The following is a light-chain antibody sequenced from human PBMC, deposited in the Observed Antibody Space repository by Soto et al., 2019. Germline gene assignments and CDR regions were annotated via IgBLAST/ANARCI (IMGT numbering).Light chain of an antibody. CDR2: DNN. CDR3: QSYDTRLRGSVF. V-gene: IGLV1-40*01. CDR1: SSNIGANFN. Sequence: QSVLTQPPSVSGAPGKEVTISCTGSSSNIGANFNVHWYQQVPGTAPKLLIYDNNNRPSAVPDRFSGSKSGTSASLAVTGRQAEDEADYYCQSYDTRLRGSVFFGGGTKVTVL. J-gene: IGLJ2*01.